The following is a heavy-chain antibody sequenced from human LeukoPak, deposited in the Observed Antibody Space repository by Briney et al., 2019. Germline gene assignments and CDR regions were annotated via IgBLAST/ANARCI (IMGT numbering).Heavy chain of an antibody. J-gene: IGHJ5*02. CDR3: ARDASGWFDP. D-gene: IGHD6-6*01. V-gene: IGHV4-38-2*02. CDR2: IYHSGST. Sequence: PSETLSLTCAVSGYSISSGYYWGWIRQPPGKGLEWIGGIYHSGSTYYNPSLKSRVTISVDTSKNQFSLKLSSVTAADTAVYYCARDASGWFDPWGQGTLVTVSS. CDR1: GYSISSGYY.